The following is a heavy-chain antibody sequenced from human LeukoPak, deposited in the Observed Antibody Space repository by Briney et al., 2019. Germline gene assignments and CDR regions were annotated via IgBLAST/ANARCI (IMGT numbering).Heavy chain of an antibody. V-gene: IGHV3-33*01. CDR2: IWYDGSNK. CDR1: GFTFNNYG. Sequence: GGSLRLSCAASGFTFNNYGMHWVRQAPGKGLEWVAVIWYDGSNKYYADSVKGRFTISRDNSKNTLYLQMSSLRAEDTAVYYCARVPRGADNWFDPWGQGTLVTVSS. J-gene: IGHJ5*02. CDR3: ARVPRGADNWFDP. D-gene: IGHD3-10*01.